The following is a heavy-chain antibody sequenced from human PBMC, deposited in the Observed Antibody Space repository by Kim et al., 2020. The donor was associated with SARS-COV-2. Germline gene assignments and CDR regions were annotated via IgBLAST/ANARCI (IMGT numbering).Heavy chain of an antibody. D-gene: IGHD4-17*01. J-gene: IGHJ6*02. CDR2: IYSGGST. CDR1: GFTVSSNY. CDR3: ARVTVTTSEGYYYGMDV. V-gene: IGHV3-53*04. Sequence: GGSLRLSCAASGFTVSSNYMSWVRQAPGKGLEWVSVIYSGGSTYYADSVKGRFTISRHNSKNTLYLQMNSLRAEDTAVYYCARVTVTTSEGYYYGMDVWGQGTTVTVSS.